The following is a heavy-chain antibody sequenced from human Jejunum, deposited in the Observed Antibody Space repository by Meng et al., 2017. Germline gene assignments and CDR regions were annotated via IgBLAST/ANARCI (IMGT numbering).Heavy chain of an antibody. D-gene: IGHD1-26*01. J-gene: IGHJ4*02. V-gene: IGHV3-23*01. CDR1: GFTFTTYA. CDR3: AKISGSYPIDY. CDR2: ITNSGGSA. Sequence: GGSLRFSCAASGFTFTTYAMSWVRQAPGRGLEWVSAITNSGGSAYYADSVKGRFAISRDNSKNTLYLQMNSLRAEDTAVYYCAKISGSYPIDYWGQGTLVTVSS.